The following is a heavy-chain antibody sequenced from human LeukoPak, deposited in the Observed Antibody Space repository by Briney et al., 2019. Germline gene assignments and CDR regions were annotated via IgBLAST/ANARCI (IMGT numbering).Heavy chain of an antibody. CDR1: GYSFISYW. J-gene: IGHJ4*02. V-gene: IGHV5-51*01. CDR2: IYPGDSDT. Sequence: GESLKISCQGSGYSFISYWIGWVRQMPGKGLEWMGIIYPGDSDTKYSPSFEGQVTISTDKSISTAYLQWSSLRASDTAVYYCARGYYYGSGKGSYFDYWGQGTLVTVSS. CDR3: ARGYYYGSGKGSYFDY. D-gene: IGHD3-10*01.